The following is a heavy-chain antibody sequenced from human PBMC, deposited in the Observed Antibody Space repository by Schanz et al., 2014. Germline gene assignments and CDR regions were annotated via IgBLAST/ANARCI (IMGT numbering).Heavy chain of an antibody. CDR2: IWYDGSNK. D-gene: IGHD3-10*01. J-gene: IGHJ6*02. Sequence: VQLLESGGGLVQPGRSLRLSCAASGFIFSSYGLHWVRQAPGKGLEWVAFIWYDGSNKYYADSVKGRFTISRDNAKNSLFLQMNSLRVEDTAVYYCARLPVGYGSGIWDVWGQGTSVTVSS. CDR1: GFIFSSYG. V-gene: IGHV3-33*01. CDR3: ARLPVGYGSGIWDV.